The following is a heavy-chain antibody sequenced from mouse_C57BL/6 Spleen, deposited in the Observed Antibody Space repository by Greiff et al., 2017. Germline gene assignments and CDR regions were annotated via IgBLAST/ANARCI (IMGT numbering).Heavy chain of an antibody. CDR2: ISSGGDYI. CDR3: TREGVYGNYYFDY. J-gene: IGHJ2*01. CDR1: GFTFSNYA. Sequence: EVMLVESGEGLVKPGGSLKLSCAASGFTFSNYAMSWVRQTPEKRLEWVAYISSGGDYIYYADTVKGRFTISRDNARNTLYLQMSSLKSEDTAMYYCTREGVYGNYYFDYWGQGTTLTVSS. V-gene: IGHV5-9-1*02. D-gene: IGHD2-10*02.